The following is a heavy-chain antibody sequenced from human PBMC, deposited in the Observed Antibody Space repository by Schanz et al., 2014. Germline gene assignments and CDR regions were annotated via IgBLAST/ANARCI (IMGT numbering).Heavy chain of an antibody. Sequence: EVQLLESGGGLVQPGGSLRLSCAASGFTFSSYAMTWVRQAPGKGLEWVSYIATSSSTRHYADSVKGRVTISRDNAKNSVSLQMRRLRVEDTALYYCARDSGPYYDKSMDVWGQGTLXTVSS. J-gene: IGHJ1*01. D-gene: IGHD3-9*01. CDR1: GFTFSSYA. CDR2: IATSSSTR. V-gene: IGHV3-48*01. CDR3: ARDSGPYYDKSMDV.